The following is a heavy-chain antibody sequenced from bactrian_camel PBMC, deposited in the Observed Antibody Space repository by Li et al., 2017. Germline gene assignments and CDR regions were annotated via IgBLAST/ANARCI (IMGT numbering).Heavy chain of an antibody. J-gene: IGHJ6*01. CDR1: EWKYKHSDMYC. CDR2: INSGGGTT. D-gene: IGHD6*01. V-gene: IGHV3S40*01. Sequence: VQLVESGGGSVQAGGSLRLSCVFSEWKYKHSDMYCMGWFRQAPGKGLDWVSAINSGGGTTYYADYADSMKGRFTISRDNAKNTVILQMNRMTPEDTAVYYCVRESVLRGYGGTYFAFGYWGQGTQVTVS. CDR3: VRESVLRGYGGTYFAFGY.